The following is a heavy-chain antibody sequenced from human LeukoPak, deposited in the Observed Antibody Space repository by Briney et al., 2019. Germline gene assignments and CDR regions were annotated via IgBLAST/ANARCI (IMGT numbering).Heavy chain of an antibody. CDR3: ARLDITIIPY. V-gene: IGHV1-2*02. J-gene: IGHJ4*02. Sequence: ASVKVSCKASGYXFTGYYIHWVRQAPGQGLEWLGWINPNSGGTNYAQKFQGRITMTRDTSITTAYMELSSLTSDDTAVYYCARLDITIIPYWGQGTLVTVSS. CDR1: GYXFTGYY. CDR2: INPNSGGT. D-gene: IGHD3-22*01.